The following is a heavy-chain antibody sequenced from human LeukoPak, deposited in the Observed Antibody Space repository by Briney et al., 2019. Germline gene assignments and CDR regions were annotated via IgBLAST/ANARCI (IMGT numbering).Heavy chain of an antibody. CDR3: VITMVRGGGFDI. J-gene: IGHJ3*02. D-gene: IGHD3-10*01. CDR2: MNPNSGNT. Sequence: GASVKVSCKASGYTFTSYDINWVRQATGQGLEWMGWMNPNSGNTGYAQKFQGRVTMTRNTSISTAYMELSSLRSEDTAVYYCVITMVRGGGFDIWGQGTMVTVSS. CDR1: GYTFTSYD. V-gene: IGHV1-8*01.